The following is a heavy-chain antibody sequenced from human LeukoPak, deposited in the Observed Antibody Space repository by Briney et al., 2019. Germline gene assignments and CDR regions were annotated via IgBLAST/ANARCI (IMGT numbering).Heavy chain of an antibody. CDR3: ARGDGDSYAEYFQH. V-gene: IGHV3-20*04. D-gene: IGHD4-17*01. CDR1: GFTFDDYG. Sequence: PGGSLRLSCAASGFTFDDYGMSWVRKAPGKGLEWVSGINWNGGSTGYADSVKGRFTISRDNAKNSLYLQMNSLRAEDTALYYCARGDGDSYAEYFQHWGQGTLVTVSS. J-gene: IGHJ1*01. CDR2: INWNGGST.